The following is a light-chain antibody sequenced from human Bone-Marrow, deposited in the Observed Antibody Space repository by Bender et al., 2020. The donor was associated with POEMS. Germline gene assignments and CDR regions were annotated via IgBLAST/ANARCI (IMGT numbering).Light chain of an antibody. V-gene: IGLV4-69*01. CDR3: QTWGSGIQV. J-gene: IGLJ3*02. Sequence: QLVLTQSPSASASLGASVTLTCTLSTGRSSYAIAWHQQQPDKGPRYLMKFNSDGSHTKGDGIPDRFSASTSGTDYYLTISSLQSDDEADYYCQTWGSGIQVFGGGTKLTVL. CDR2: FNSDGSH. CDR1: TGRSSYA.